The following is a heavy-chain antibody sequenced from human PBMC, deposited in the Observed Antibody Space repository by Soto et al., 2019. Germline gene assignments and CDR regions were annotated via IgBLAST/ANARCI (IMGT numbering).Heavy chain of an antibody. J-gene: IGHJ6*02. CDR3: ARALVPAAGYYYYGMDV. CDR1: GFTFSSYS. V-gene: IGHV3-21*01. CDR2: ISSSSSYI. D-gene: IGHD2-2*01. Sequence: GGSLRLSCAASGFTFSSYSMNWVRQAPGKGLEWVSSISSSSSYIYYADSVKGRFTISRDNAKNSLYLQMNSLRAEDTAAYYCARALVPAAGYYYYGMDVWGQETTVTVSS.